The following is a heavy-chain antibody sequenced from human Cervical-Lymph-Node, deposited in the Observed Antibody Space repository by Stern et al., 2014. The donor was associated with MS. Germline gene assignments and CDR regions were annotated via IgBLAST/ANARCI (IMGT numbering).Heavy chain of an antibody. V-gene: IGHV1-69*01. CDR1: GGTFSSSD. J-gene: IGHJ4*02. D-gene: IGHD3-10*01. CDR3: ALGGFGHYFEY. CDR2: IIPIIGTA. Sequence: VQLLESGAEVQKPGSSVKVSCRASGGTFSSSDISWVRQAPGQGLEWMGGIIPIIGTASYAQKYQGRVTITADESTSTAYMELSSLRSEDTAIYYCALGGFGHYFEYWGQGTLVTVSS.